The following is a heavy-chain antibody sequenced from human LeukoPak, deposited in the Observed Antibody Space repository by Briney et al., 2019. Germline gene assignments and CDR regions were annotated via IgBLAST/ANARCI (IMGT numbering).Heavy chain of an antibody. J-gene: IGHJ4*02. Sequence: SVTLSLTCAVYGESFSGYYWSWIRQPPGKGLEWIGEIHHSGSTNYNPSLKSRVTISVDTSKSQFSLKLSSVTAADTGVYYCARGAKRGYTGYDYPYYFDYWGQGTLVTVSS. V-gene: IGHV4-34*01. D-gene: IGHD5-12*01. CDR2: IHHSGST. CDR3: ARGAKRGYTGYDYPYYFDY. CDR1: GESFSGYY.